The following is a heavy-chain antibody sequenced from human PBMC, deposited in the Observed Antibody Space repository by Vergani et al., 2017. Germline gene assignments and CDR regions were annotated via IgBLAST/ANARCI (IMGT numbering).Heavy chain of an antibody. D-gene: IGHD3-10*01. CDR2: IYHSGST. V-gene: IGHV4-38-2*02. CDR1: GYSISSGYY. Sequence: QVQLQESGPGLVKPSETLSLTCTVSGYSISSGYYWGWIRQPPGKGLEWIGSIYHSGSTYYNPSLKSRVTISVDTSKNQFSLKLSSVTAADTAVYYCARELSYYYGSGSDDYNPYYYEGMDVWGPGTTVTVS. CDR3: ARELSYYYGSGSDDYNPYYYEGMDV. J-gene: IGHJ6*02.